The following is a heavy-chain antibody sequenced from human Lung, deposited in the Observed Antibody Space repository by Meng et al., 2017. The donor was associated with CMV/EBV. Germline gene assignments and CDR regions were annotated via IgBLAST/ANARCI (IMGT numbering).Heavy chain of an antibody. V-gene: IGHV1-18*01. Sequence: ASVXVSXKASGYTFTSYGISWVRQAPGQGLEWMGWISAYNGNTNYAQKLQGRVTMTTDTSTSTAYMELRSLRSDDTAVYYCARALGYCSSTSCYRGYYFDYWXHGTLVTVSS. CDR1: GYTFTSYG. J-gene: IGHJ4*01. CDR2: ISAYNGNT. CDR3: ARALGYCSSTSCYRGYYFDY. D-gene: IGHD2-2*01.